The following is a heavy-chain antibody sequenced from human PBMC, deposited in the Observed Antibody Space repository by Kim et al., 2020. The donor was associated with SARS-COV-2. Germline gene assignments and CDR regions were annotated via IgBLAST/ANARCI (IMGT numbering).Heavy chain of an antibody. CDR1: GFTFRDAW. J-gene: IGHJ4*02. D-gene: IGHD2-21*02. V-gene: IGHV3-15*01. CDR2: IKTSARGTT. CDR3: TTDRGADCGGDCYEAH. Sequence: GGSLRSSCAASGFTFRDAWMSWVRQAQGKGLEGVGRIKTSARGTTDYAGPLKGRCIISRDDSRNTLYLQMSSLKTEDTALYFCTTDRGADCGGDCYEAHWGRRALVTVSS.